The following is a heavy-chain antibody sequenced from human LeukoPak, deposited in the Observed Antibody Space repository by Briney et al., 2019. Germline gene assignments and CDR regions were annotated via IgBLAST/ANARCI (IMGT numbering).Heavy chain of an antibody. CDR1: GYTFTSYG. Sequence: ASVKVSCMASGYTFTSYGINWVRQATGQGLEWMGWISAYNGNTNYAQKLQGRVTMTTDTSTSTAYMELRSLRSDDTAVYYCASGLDQSCYYYYYMDVWGKGTTVTVSS. J-gene: IGHJ6*03. D-gene: IGHD1/OR15-1a*01. CDR3: ASGLDQSCYYYYYMDV. V-gene: IGHV1-18*04. CDR2: ISAYNGNT.